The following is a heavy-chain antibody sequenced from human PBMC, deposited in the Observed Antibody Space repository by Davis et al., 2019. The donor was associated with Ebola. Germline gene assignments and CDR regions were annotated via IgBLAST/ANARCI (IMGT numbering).Heavy chain of an antibody. D-gene: IGHD6-13*01. CDR2: TSPNSGDT. V-gene: IGHV1-2*02. CDR1: GYTFSGYY. J-gene: IGHJ5*02. CDR3: AREGAPVGTGGWFDP. Sequence: ASVPVSCKASGYTFSGYYINWVRQAPGQGLEWMGWTSPNSGDTYHAQKFQDRVTMTRDTAISTVYMELKSLGSDDTGVYYCAREGAPVGTGGWFDPWGQGTLVTVSS.